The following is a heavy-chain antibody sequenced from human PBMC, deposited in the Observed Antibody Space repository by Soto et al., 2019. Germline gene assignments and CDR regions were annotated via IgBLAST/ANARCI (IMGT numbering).Heavy chain of an antibody. Sequence: SETLSLTCTVSGGSISSGDYYWSWIRQPPGKGLEWIGYIYYSGSTYYNPSLKSRVTISVDTSKNQFSLKLSSVTAADTAVYYCASLRDTAMVTTQVPGYWGQGTLVTVSS. V-gene: IGHV4-30-4*01. CDR3: ASLRDTAMVTTQVPGY. J-gene: IGHJ4*02. D-gene: IGHD5-18*01. CDR1: GGSISSGDYY. CDR2: IYYSGST.